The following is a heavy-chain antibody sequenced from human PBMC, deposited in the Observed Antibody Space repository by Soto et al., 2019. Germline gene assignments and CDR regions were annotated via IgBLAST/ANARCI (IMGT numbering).Heavy chain of an antibody. J-gene: IGHJ4*02. CDR2: IHRSRGT. CDR3: ASREEARPF. Sequence: QVQLQESGPGLVSPLGTLSLTCAVSGGSINTDSWWTWVRQPPGKGLEWIGEIHRSRGTNYNSSLKSRVTISIDRPTNHFSLRLYSVTAADPAAYYCASREEARPFWGQGTLVTVSS. CDR1: GGSINTDSW. V-gene: IGHV4-4*02. D-gene: IGHD6-6*01.